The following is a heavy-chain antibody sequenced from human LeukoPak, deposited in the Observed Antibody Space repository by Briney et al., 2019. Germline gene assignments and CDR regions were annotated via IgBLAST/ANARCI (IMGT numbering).Heavy chain of an antibody. Sequence: GGSLRLSCAASGFSFSSYSVNWVRQAPGKGLEWVSYISSSSSTIYYADSVKGRFTISRDNAKNSLYLQMNSLRAEDTAVYYCARESPYSGSYSYWGQGTLVTVSS. CDR3: ARESPYSGSYSY. D-gene: IGHD1-26*01. V-gene: IGHV3-48*01. CDR2: ISSSSSTI. J-gene: IGHJ4*02. CDR1: GFSFSSYS.